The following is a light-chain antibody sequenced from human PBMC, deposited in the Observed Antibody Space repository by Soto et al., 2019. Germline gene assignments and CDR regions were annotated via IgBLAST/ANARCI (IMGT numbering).Light chain of an antibody. CDR1: QDISNY. CDR2: DAS. CDR3: QQYDNLFLT. V-gene: IGKV1-33*01. J-gene: IGKJ4*01. Sequence: DIQMTQSPSSLSASVGDRVTITCQASQDISNYLNWYQQKPGKAPKLLIYDASNLETGVPSRFSGSGSGTDFTFTISSLQPEDIAAYYCQQYDNLFLTFGGGTKVDI.